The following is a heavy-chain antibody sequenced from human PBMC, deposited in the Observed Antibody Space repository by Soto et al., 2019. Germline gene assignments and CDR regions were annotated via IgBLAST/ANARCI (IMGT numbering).Heavy chain of an antibody. V-gene: IGHV3-48*01. CDR3: ARGGGSGDY. Sequence: EVQLVESGGGLVQPGGSLRLSCAASGFTFSSYSMNWVRQAPGKGLEWVSYISSSSSTIYYADSVKGRFTISSDNAKNSLYLQMNSLRAEETAVYYCARGGGSGDYWRQGTLVTVSS. D-gene: IGHD3-16*01. CDR1: GFTFSSYS. J-gene: IGHJ4*02. CDR2: ISSSSSTI.